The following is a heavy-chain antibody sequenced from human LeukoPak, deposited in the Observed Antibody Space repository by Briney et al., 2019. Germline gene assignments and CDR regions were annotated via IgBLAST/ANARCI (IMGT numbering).Heavy chain of an antibody. CDR2: IIPIFGTA. CDR1: GGTFSSYA. D-gene: IGHD2-21*02. J-gene: IGHJ4*02. V-gene: IGHV1-69*13. Sequence: SVKVSCKASGGTFSSYAISWVRQAPGQGLEWMGGIIPIFGTADYAQKFQGRVTITADESTSTAYMELSSLRSEDTAVYYCARVLSPYCGGDCYSVYFDYWGQGTLVTASS. CDR3: ARVLSPYCGGDCYSVYFDY.